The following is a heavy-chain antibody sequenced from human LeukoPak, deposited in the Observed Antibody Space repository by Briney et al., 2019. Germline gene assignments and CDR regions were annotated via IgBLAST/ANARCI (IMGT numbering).Heavy chain of an antibody. D-gene: IGHD5-24*01. J-gene: IGHJ4*02. V-gene: IGHV1-69*05. CDR1: GGTFSSYA. Sequence: GASVKVSCKASGGTFSSYAISWVRQAPGQGLEWMGRIIPIFGTANYAQKFQGRVTITTDESTSTAYMELSSLRPEDTAVYYCARDRWLQSESYFDYWGQGTLVTVSS. CDR3: ARDRWLQSESYFDY. CDR2: IIPIFGTA.